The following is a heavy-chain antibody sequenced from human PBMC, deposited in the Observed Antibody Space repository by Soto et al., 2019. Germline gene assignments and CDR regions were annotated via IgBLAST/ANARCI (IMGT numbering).Heavy chain of an antibody. J-gene: IGHJ2*01. CDR2: IYYSGST. CDR1: GGSISSYY. V-gene: IGHV4-59*01. Sequence: QVQLQESGPGLVKPSETLSLTCTVSGGSISSYYWSWIRQPPGKGLEWIGYIYYSGSTNYNPSLKSRVTISVDTSKNQFSLKLSSVTAADTAVYYCARDLEPDWYFDLWGRGTLVTVSS. CDR3: ARDLEPDWYFDL.